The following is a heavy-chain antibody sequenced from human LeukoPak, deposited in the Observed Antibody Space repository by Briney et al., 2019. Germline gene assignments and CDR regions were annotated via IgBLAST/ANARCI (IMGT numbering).Heavy chain of an antibody. CDR2: INNSGDST. J-gene: IGHJ5*02. D-gene: IGHD3-9*01. V-gene: IGHV3-23*01. Sequence: PGGSLRLSCAASGFTFSSFAMTWVRQAPGKGLEWVSTINNSGDSTCYGGSVKGRFTISRDNSKNTLYLQMNSLRAEDTAVYYCAKDHSSYDILTGYPLTWGQGTLVTVSS. CDR3: AKDHSSYDILTGYPLT. CDR1: GFTFSSFA.